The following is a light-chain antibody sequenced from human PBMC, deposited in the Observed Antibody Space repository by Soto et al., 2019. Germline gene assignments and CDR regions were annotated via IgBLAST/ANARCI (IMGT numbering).Light chain of an antibody. J-gene: IGKJ4*01. CDR1: QSISIW. CDR3: QEDNTH. Sequence: DIQMTQSPSTLSASVGDKVTITCRASQSISIWLAWYQQKPGKAPKLLIYKASNLENGVPSRFSGSGSGTEFTLTISSLQPDDVATYYCQEDNTHFGGGTKVEIK. CDR2: KAS. V-gene: IGKV1-5*03.